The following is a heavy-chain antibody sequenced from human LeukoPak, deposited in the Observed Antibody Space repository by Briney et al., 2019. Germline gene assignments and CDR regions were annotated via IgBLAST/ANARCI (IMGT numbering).Heavy chain of an antibody. J-gene: IGHJ4*02. CDR2: INHSGST. D-gene: IGHD3-22*01. CDR3: ARGLYYDSSGYYYSPTDY. CDR1: GGSFSGYY. V-gene: IGHV4-34*01. Sequence: SETLSLTCAVYGGSFSGYYWSWIRQPPGKGLEWIGEINHSGSTNYNPSLKSRVTISVDTSKNQFSLKLSSVTAADTAVYYCARGLYYDSSGYYYSPTDYWGQGTLVTVS.